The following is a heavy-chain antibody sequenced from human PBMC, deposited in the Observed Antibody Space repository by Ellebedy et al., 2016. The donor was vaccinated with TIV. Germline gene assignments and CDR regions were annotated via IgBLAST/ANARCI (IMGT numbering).Heavy chain of an antibody. Sequence: GESLKISCAASGFTFSNFWMGWFRQAQGAGLAWVANIKQDGSEEYYGDSVKGRFTISRDNAWNSLYLQMNSLSAEDTAVYYCARGGLSCDPWGQGTLVTVSS. J-gene: IGHJ5*02. D-gene: IGHD2-21*01. CDR3: ARGGLSCDP. CDR2: IKQDGSEE. V-gene: IGHV3-7*03. CDR1: GFTFSNFW.